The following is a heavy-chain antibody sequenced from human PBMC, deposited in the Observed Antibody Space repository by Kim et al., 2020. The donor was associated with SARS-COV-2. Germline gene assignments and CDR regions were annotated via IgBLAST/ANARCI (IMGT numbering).Heavy chain of an antibody. Sequence: GGSLRLSCAASGFTFSSYSMNWVRLAPGKGLEWVSSISSSTTYIYYADSVKGRFTISRDNAKNSLYLQMNSLRAEDTAVYYCARDFHSSSWTGGFDSWGQGTLVTVSS. CDR1: GFTFSSYS. V-gene: IGHV3-21*01. J-gene: IGHJ4*02. CDR3: ARDFHSSSWTGGFDS. CDR2: ISSSTTYI. D-gene: IGHD6-13*01.